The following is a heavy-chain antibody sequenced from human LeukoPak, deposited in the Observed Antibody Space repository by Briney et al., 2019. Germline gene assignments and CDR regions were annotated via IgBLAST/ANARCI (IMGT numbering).Heavy chain of an antibody. Sequence: GGSLRLSCAASGFTFSSYWMHWVRQAPGEGLVWVSRINSDGSSTIYADSVKGRFTISRDNAKNTLYLQMNSLRAEDTAVYYCARPIDGSFDYWGQGTLVTVSS. CDR2: INSDGSST. CDR3: ARPIDGSFDY. D-gene: IGHD1-26*01. J-gene: IGHJ4*02. CDR1: GFTFSSYW. V-gene: IGHV3-74*01.